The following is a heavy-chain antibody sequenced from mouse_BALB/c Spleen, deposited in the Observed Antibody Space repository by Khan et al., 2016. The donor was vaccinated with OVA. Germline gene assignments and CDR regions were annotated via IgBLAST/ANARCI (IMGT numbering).Heavy chain of an antibody. Sequence: EVELVESGGDLVQPGGSLKLSCAASGFTFSSYGMAWDRQTPDKRLELVATINGNGDSTYYPDSVKGRFTISRDNVKNTLYLQMSSLKSEDTAMDYCGRDGGAMDYWGQGTSVTVSS. CDR1: GFTFSSYG. V-gene: IGHV5-6-3*01. CDR2: INGNGDST. J-gene: IGHJ4*01. CDR3: GRDGGAMDY.